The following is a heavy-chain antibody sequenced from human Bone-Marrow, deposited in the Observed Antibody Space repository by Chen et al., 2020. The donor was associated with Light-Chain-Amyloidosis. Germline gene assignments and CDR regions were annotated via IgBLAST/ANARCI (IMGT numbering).Heavy chain of an antibody. D-gene: IGHD3-3*01. V-gene: IGHV4-39*01. CDR3: ARQYYDFWSGSYYFDY. J-gene: IGHJ4*02. CDR1: GGSISSSSYY. CDR2: IYYSGST. Sequence: QLQLQESGPGLVKPSETLSLTCTVSGGSISSSSYYWGWIHQPPGKGLEWIGSIYYSGSTYYNPSLKSRVTISVDTSKNQFSLKLSSVTAADTAVYYCARQYYDFWSGSYYFDYWGQGTLVTVSS.